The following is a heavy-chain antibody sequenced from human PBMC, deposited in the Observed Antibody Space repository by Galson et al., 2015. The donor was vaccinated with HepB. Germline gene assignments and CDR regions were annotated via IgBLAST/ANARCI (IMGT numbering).Heavy chain of an antibody. CDR1: GYTFTSYG. CDR3: ARDLEGPFFLDV. CDR2: ISAYNGNT. J-gene: IGHJ6*02. V-gene: IGHV1-18*01. Sequence: SCKASGYTFTSYGISWVRQAPGQGLEWMGWISAYNGNTNYAQKLQGRVTMTTDTSTSTAYMELRSLRSDDTAVYYCARDLEGPFFLDVWGQGTTVTVSS. D-gene: IGHD3-3*01.